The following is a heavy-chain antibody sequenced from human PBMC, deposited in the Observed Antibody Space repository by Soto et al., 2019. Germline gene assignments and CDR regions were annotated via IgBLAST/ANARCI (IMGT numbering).Heavy chain of an antibody. D-gene: IGHD6-13*01. CDR1: GGTFSSYA. Sequence: SVKASCKASGGTFSSYAISWVQQAPGQGLEWMGGIIPIFGTANYAQKFQGRVTITADESTSTAYMALGGPRAGDTAVYYCARAGGYSITSPNPRAYDMDVGGQGTTVTVS. V-gene: IGHV1-69*13. J-gene: IGHJ6*02. CDR3: ARAGGYSITSPNPRAYDMDV. CDR2: IIPIFGTA.